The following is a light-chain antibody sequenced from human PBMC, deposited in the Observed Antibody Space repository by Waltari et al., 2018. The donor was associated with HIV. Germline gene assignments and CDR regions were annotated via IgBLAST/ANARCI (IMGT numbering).Light chain of an antibody. CDR2: EGI. CDR1: SSDVGRYNL. J-gene: IGLJ3*02. CDR3: CSYAGSSNWV. V-gene: IGLV2-23*01. Sequence: QSALTQPASVSGSPGQSITISCTGRSSDVGRYNLVPWYQQHPGKAPKLMIYEGINRPSGISNRFSGSKSGNTASLTISGLQAEDEADYYCCSYAGSSNWVFGGGTKLTVL.